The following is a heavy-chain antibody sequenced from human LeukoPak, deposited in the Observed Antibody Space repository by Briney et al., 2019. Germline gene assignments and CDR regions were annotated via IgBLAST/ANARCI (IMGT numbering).Heavy chain of an antibody. CDR1: GFTFSSYW. D-gene: IGHD4-17*01. Sequence: GGSLRLSCAASGFTFSSYWMSWVRQAPGKGLEWVANIKQDGSEKYYVDSVKGRFTISRDNAKNSLYLQMNSLRAEDTALYYCARAPGEGWFDPWGQGTLVTVSS. CDR2: IKQDGSEK. CDR3: ARAPGEGWFDP. V-gene: IGHV3-7*01. J-gene: IGHJ5*02.